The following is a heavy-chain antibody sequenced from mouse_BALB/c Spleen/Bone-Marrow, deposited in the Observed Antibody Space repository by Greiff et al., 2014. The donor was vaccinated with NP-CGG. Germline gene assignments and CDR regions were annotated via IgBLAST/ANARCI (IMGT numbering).Heavy chain of an antibody. CDR2: IDPYNGGT. CDR1: GYASTSYN. CDR3: AREVIHYFAMDY. D-gene: IGHD2-1*01. J-gene: IGHJ4*01. Sequence: VQLQQPGPELVKPGASVKVSCKASGYASTSYNMYWVKQSHGKSLEWIGCIDPYNGGTSYNQKFKGKATLTVDKSSSTAYMHLNSLTSEDSAVYYCAREVIHYFAMDYRGQGTSVTVSS. V-gene: IGHV1S135*01.